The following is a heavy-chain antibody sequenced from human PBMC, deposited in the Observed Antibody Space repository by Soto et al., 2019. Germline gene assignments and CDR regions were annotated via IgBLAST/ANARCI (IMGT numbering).Heavy chain of an antibody. J-gene: IGHJ4*02. Sequence: QVQLVQSGAEVKKPGASVKVSCKASGYTFTSYYMHWVRQAPGQGLEWMGIINPSGGSTSYAQKFQGRVTMTRDTSTRTVYMELSSLRSEDTAVYYCASQGSGGNYFDYWGQGTLVTVSS. V-gene: IGHV1-46*03. D-gene: IGHD3-10*01. CDR2: INPSGGST. CDR1: GYTFTSYY. CDR3: ASQGSGGNYFDY.